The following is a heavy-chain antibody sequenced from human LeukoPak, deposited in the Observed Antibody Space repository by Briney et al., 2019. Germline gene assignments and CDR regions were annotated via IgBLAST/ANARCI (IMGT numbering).Heavy chain of an antibody. V-gene: IGHV3-30*04. Sequence: PGRSLRLSCAASGFTFSSYAMHWVRQAPGKGLEWVAVISYDGSNKYYADSVKGRFTISRDNSKNTLYLQMNSLRAEDTAVYYCARSLSGYFKGYMDVWGKGTTVTVSS. CDR1: GFTFSSYA. CDR3: ARSLSGYFKGYMDV. CDR2: ISYDGSNK. J-gene: IGHJ6*03. D-gene: IGHD3-3*01.